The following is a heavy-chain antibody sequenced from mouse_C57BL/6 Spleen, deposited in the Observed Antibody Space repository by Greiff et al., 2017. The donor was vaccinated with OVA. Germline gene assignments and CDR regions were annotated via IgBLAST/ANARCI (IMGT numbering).Heavy chain of an antibody. V-gene: IGHV1-64*01. CDR3: ARSSWEDAMDY. CDR2: IHPNSGST. D-gene: IGHD4-1*01. J-gene: IGHJ4*01. CDR1: GYTFTSYW. Sequence: QLQQPGAELVKPGASVKLSCKASGYTFTSYWMHWVKQRPGQGLEWIGMIHPNSGSTNYNEKFKSKATLTVDKSSSTAYMQLSSLTSEDSAVYYCARSSWEDAMDYWGQGTSVTVSS.